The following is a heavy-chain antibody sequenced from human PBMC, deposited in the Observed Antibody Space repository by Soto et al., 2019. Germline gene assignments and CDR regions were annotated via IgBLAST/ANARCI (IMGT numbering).Heavy chain of an antibody. CDR1: GFTFSSYG. CDR3: ARCLFGSNYYGMDV. V-gene: IGHV3-33*01. CDR2: IWYDGSNK. J-gene: IGHJ6*02. Sequence: QVQLVESGGGVVQPGRSLRLSCAASGFTFSSYGMHWVRQAPGKGLEWVAVIWYDGSNKYYADSVKGRFTISRHNSKNTLYLQMNSLRAEDTAVYYCARCLFGSNYYGMDVWGQGTTVTVSS. D-gene: IGHD3-10*01.